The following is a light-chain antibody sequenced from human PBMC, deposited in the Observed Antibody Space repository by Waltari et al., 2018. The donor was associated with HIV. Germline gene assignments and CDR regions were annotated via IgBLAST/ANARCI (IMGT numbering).Light chain of an antibody. Sequence: QPVLTQPPSASGTPGHGVTISCSGSNSNIGTNSVYWYQHLPGMAPKLLIYRNNRRPSGIPDRFSGSRSGTSASLAINGLRSEDEADYYCATWDDSLIWVFGGGTKLTVL. J-gene: IGLJ3*02. V-gene: IGLV1-47*01. CDR3: ATWDDSLIWV. CDR1: NSNIGTNS. CDR2: RNN.